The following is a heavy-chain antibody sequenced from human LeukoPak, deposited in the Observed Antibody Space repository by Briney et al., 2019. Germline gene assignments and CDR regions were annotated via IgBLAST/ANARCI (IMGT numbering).Heavy chain of an antibody. J-gene: IGHJ6*03. CDR2: IYTNGST. V-gene: IGHV4-61*09. CDR1: GGSISSANSY. Sequence: PSQTLSLTCTVSGGSISSANSYWSWIRQPAEKGLEWIGHIYTNGSTNYNPSLKSRVTISVDTSKNQFSLKLNSVTAADTAVYYCARETSQKGAHYMDVWGKGTTVTISS. D-gene: IGHD3-16*01. CDR3: ARETSQKGAHYMDV.